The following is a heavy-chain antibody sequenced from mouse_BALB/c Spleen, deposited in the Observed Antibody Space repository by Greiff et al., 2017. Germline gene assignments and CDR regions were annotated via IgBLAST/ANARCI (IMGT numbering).Heavy chain of an antibody. Sequence: VQLKESGAELVKPGASVKLSCTASGFNIKDTYMHWVKQRPEQGLEWIGRIDPANGNTKYDPKFQGKATITADTSSNTAYLQLSSLTSEDTAVYYCARFDGSSYPSAYWGQGTLVTVSA. J-gene: IGHJ3*01. CDR3: ARFDGSSYPSAY. CDR2: IDPANGNT. D-gene: IGHD1-1*01. CDR1: GFNIKDTY. V-gene: IGHV14-3*02.